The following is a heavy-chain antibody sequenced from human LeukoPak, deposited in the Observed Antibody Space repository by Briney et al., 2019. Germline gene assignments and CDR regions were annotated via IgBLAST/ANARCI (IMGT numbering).Heavy chain of an antibody. CDR2: IYYSGST. J-gene: IGHJ4*02. D-gene: IGHD3-3*01. CDR1: GGSISSGDYY. CDR3: ARANYDFWSGPLPDY. V-gene: IGHV4-30-4*08. Sequence: SETLSLTCTVSGGSISSGDYYWSWIRQPPGKGLEWIGYIYYSGSTYYNPSLKSRVTISVDTSKNQFSLKLSSVTAADTAVYYCARANYDFWSGPLPDYWGQGTLVTVSS.